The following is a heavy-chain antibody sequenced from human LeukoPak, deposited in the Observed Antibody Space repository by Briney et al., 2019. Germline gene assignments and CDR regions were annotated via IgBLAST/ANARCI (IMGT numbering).Heavy chain of an antibody. CDR1: GGSISSSY. CDR2: IYYSGST. Sequence: ASETLSLTCTVSGGSISSSYWTWIRQPPGKGLEWIGYIYYSGSTNYNPSLKSRVTISVDTSKNQFSLRLNSVTAADTAVYYCGRSPYGSTSTNYFVDVWGKGTTVTVSS. V-gene: IGHV4-59*01. J-gene: IGHJ6*03. D-gene: IGHD2-2*01. CDR3: GRSPYGSTSTNYFVDV.